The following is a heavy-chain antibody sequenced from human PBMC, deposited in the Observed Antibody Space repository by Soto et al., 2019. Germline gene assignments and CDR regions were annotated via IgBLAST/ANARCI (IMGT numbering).Heavy chain of an antibody. CDR1: GYSFTSYW. J-gene: IGHJ5*02. CDR2: IDPSDSYT. D-gene: IGHD2-21*01. Sequence: GESLKISCKGSGYSFTSYWISWVRQMPGKGLEWMGRIDPSDSYTNYSPSFQGHVTISTDKSITTAYLQWSSPKASDTAMYYCARGSLAPWPNWFDPWGQGXLVTVYS. V-gene: IGHV5-10-1*01. CDR3: ARGSLAPWPNWFDP.